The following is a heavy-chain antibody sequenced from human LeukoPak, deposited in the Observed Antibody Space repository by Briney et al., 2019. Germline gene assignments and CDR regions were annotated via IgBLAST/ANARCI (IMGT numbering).Heavy chain of an antibody. D-gene: IGHD3-10*01. Sequence: SETLSLTCTVSGGSISSGDYYWSWIPQPPGKGLEWIGYIYYSGSTYYNPSLKSRVTISVDTSKNQFSLKLSSVTAADTAVYYCAREAMVRGVPGSWFDPWGQGTLVTVSS. CDR1: GGSISSGDYY. J-gene: IGHJ5*02. V-gene: IGHV4-30-4*01. CDR2: IYYSGST. CDR3: AREAMVRGVPGSWFDP.